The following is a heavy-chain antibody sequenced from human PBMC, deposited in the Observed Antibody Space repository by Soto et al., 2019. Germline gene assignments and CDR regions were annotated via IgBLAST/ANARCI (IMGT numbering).Heavy chain of an antibody. CDR3: ARDVGWCGTPTPL. J-gene: IGHJ4*02. CDR2: ISAYNGNT. Sequence: ASVKVSCKASGYTFTRYGISWVRQAPGQGLEWMGWISAYNGNTNCAQKLQGRVTMTAATSTSTAYMALRSLRSDDTAGYYCARDVGWCGTPTPLWGQGTRVTVS. D-gene: IGHD3-10*01. CDR1: GYTFTRYG. V-gene: IGHV1-18*04.